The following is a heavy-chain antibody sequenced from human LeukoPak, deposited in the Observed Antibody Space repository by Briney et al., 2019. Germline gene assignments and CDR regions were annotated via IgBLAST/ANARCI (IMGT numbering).Heavy chain of an antibody. CDR3: ARSGSTAFDY. V-gene: IGHV4-59*01. Sequence: SETLSLTCTVSGDSISSSYWSWIRQPPGKGLEWIGYILHSGSTNNNPSIKSRVTISVDTSKNQFSLTLTSVTAADTAVYYCARSGSTAFDYWGQGTLVTVSS. J-gene: IGHJ4*02. CDR1: GDSISSSY. CDR2: ILHSGST. D-gene: IGHD1-26*01.